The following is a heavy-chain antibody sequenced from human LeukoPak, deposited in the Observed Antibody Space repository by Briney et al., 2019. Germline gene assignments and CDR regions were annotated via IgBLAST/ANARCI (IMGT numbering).Heavy chain of an antibody. J-gene: IGHJ4*02. CDR2: IYTSGST. Sequence: SETLSLTCTVSGGSISSGTYYWSWIRQPAGRGLEWIGRIYTSGSTNYNPSLKSRVTMSIDTSKNQFSLKLSSVTAADTAVYYCARASYGDYNFDYWGQGTLVTVSS. CDR3: ARASYGDYNFDY. V-gene: IGHV4-61*02. CDR1: GGSISSGTYY. D-gene: IGHD4-17*01.